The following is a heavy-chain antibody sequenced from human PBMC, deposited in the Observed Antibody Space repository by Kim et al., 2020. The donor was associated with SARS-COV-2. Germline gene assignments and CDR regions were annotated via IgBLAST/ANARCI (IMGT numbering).Heavy chain of an antibody. CDR1: GFTFSSYG. CDR2: ISYDGSNK. V-gene: IGHV3-30*18. D-gene: IGHD6-19*01. CDR3: AKGAGYSSALFDP. Sequence: GGSLRLSCAASGFTFSSYGMHWVRQAPGKGLEWVAVISYDGSNKYYADSVKGRFTISRDNSKNTLYLQMNSLRAEDTAVYYCAKGAGYSSALFDPWGQGTLVTVSS. J-gene: IGHJ5*02.